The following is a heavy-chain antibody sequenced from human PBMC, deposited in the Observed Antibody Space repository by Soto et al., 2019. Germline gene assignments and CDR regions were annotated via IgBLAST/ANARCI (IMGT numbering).Heavy chain of an antibody. Sequence: ASVKFSCKASGYTFTSYDINWVRQATGQGLECMGWMNPNSGNTGYAQKFQGRVTMTRXTXXSXXXMXLXXRRXEXTAVYYCARGDDSSGYYFYWGQGTLVTVSS. V-gene: IGHV1-8*01. D-gene: IGHD3-22*01. CDR2: MNPNSGNT. J-gene: IGHJ4*02. CDR3: ARGDDSSGYYFY. CDR1: GYTFTSYD.